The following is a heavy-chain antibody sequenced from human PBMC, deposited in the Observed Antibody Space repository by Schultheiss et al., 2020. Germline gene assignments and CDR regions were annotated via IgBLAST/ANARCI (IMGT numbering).Heavy chain of an antibody. J-gene: IGHJ4*02. CDR1: GYTFTSYG. D-gene: IGHD2-2*01. V-gene: IGHV1-18*01. Sequence: ASVKVSWKASGYTFTSYGISWVRLAPGQALEWMGWISAYNGNTNYAQKLQGRVTMTTDTSTSTAYMELRSLRSDDTAVYYCLREAEDCSSTSCYRGAGYWGQRALVNVSS. CDR2: ISAYNGNT. CDR3: LREAEDCSSTSCYRGAGY.